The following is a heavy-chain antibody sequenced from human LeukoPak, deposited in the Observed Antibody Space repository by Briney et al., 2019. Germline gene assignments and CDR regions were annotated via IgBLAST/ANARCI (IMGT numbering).Heavy chain of an antibody. J-gene: IGHJ6*04. V-gene: IGHV3-21*01. CDR1: GFTFSSYS. CDR2: ITSSSSYI. D-gene: IGHD3-10*02. Sequence: GGSLRLSCAASGFTFSSYSMNWVRQAPGKGLEWVSSITSSSSYIYYADSVKGRFTISRHNAKNSLYLQMNSLRAEDTAVYYCAELGITMIGGVWGKGTTVTISS. CDR3: AELGITMIGGV.